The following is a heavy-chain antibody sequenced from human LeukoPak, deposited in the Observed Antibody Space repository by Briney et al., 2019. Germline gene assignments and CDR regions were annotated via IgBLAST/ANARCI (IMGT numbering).Heavy chain of an antibody. CDR3: ARHEYFVNY. Sequence: SETLSLTCIVSGGSISSSSYYWGWIRQPPGKGLEWIASIYYSGSTYYNPSLKGRVTISVDTSKNQFSLNLSSVTATGTAMYYCARHEYFVNYWGQGTLVTVSS. J-gene: IGHJ4*02. CDR1: GGSISSSSYY. V-gene: IGHV4-39*01. D-gene: IGHD2/OR15-2a*01. CDR2: IYYSGST.